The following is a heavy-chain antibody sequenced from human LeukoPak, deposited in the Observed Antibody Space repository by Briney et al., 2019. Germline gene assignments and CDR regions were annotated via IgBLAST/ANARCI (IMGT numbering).Heavy chain of an antibody. CDR1: GFTFSSYS. J-gene: IGHJ2*01. CDR3: ARDHGASAAAAVRYFDL. V-gene: IGHV3-21*04. CDR2: ISSSSGYI. Sequence: GGSLRLSCAASGFTFSSYSMNWVRQAPGKGLEWVSSISSSSGYIYYADSVKGRFTISRDNAKNSLYVQMNSLRAEDTAVYYCARDHGASAAAAVRYFDLWGRGTLVTVSS. D-gene: IGHD6-13*01.